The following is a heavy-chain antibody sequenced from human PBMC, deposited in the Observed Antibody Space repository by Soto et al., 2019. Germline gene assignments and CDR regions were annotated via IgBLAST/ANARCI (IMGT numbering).Heavy chain of an antibody. CDR1: GFTFSSCS. V-gene: IGHV3-23*01. CDR2: ISGSGGNT. Sequence: VQLLESGGGLVQPGGSLRLSCAASGFTFSSCSMSWVRQAPGKGLEWVSTISGSGGNTYYADSVKGRFTISRDNSKDTLYLQMNGLRAEDTAVYYCARGCAGSRYSFDYWGQGTLVTVSS. J-gene: IGHJ4*02. CDR3: ARGCAGSRYSFDY. D-gene: IGHD1-26*01.